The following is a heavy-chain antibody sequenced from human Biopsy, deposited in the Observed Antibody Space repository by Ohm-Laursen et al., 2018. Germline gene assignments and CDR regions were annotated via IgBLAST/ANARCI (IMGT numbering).Heavy chain of an antibody. Sequence: SLRLSCAASGFIFKSYGMHWVRQAPGKGLEWVALIWYDGSDQYYADSVKGRFTISRDNSKNTVYLQMNSLRAEDTAVYYCARDRREHYQFDSWGQGTRVTVST. CDR3: ARDRREHYQFDS. CDR1: GFIFKSYG. D-gene: IGHD1-26*01. CDR2: IWYDGSDQ. V-gene: IGHV3-33*01. J-gene: IGHJ4*02.